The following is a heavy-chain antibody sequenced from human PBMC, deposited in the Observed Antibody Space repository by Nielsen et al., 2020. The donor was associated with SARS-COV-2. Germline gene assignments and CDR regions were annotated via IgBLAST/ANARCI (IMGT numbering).Heavy chain of an antibody. CDR1: GYTFTGYY. Sequence: ASVKVSCKGSGYTFTGYYMHWVRQAPGQGLEWMGRINPNSGGTNYAQKFQGWVTMTRDTSISTAYMELSRLRSDDTAVYYCARGGYSGYDKNNWFDPWGQGTLVTVSS. J-gene: IGHJ5*02. CDR3: ARGGYSGYDKNNWFDP. CDR2: INPNSGGT. V-gene: IGHV1-2*04. D-gene: IGHD5-12*01.